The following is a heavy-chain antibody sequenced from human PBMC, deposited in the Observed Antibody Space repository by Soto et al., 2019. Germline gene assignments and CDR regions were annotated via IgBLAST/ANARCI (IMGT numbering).Heavy chain of an antibody. CDR2: ISGSGGST. CDR1: GFTFSSYA. D-gene: IGHD3-10*01. CDR3: AKDFIAELGNQKGLGESSNYYYYYGMDV. V-gene: IGHV3-23*01. Sequence: QSGGSLRLSCAASGFTFSSYAMSWVRQSPGKGLEWVSAISGSGGSTYYADSVKGRFTISRDNSKNTLYLQMNSLRAEDTAVYYCAKDFIAELGNQKGLGESSNYYYYYGMDVWGQGTTVTVSS. J-gene: IGHJ6*02.